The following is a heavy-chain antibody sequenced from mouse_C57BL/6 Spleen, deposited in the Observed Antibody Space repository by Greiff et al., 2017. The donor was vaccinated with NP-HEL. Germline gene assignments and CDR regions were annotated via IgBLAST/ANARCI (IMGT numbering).Heavy chain of an antibody. CDR1: GFTFSDYY. CDR3: AREDYYGSGHWYFDV. CDR2: INYDGSST. V-gene: IGHV5-16*01. Sequence: EVKLVESEGGLVQPGSSMKLSCTASGFTFSDYYMAWVRQVPEKGLEWVANINYDGSSTYYLDSLKSRFIISRDNAKNILYLQMSSLKSEDTATYYCAREDYYGSGHWYFDVWGTGTTVTVSS. D-gene: IGHD1-1*01. J-gene: IGHJ1*03.